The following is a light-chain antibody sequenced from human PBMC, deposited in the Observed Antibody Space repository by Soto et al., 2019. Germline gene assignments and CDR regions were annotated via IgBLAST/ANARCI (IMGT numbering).Light chain of an antibody. J-gene: IGKJ3*01. CDR2: GAS. V-gene: IGKV3-20*01. Sequence: EIVLTQSPGTLSLSPGERATLSCRALQSVSSSYLAWYQQKPGQAPRLLIYGASSRATGIPDRFSGSGSGTDFTLNISRLEPEEFAVYDCQQYGSSLFSVGPGTKVDMK. CDR3: QQYGSSLFS. CDR1: QSVSSSY.